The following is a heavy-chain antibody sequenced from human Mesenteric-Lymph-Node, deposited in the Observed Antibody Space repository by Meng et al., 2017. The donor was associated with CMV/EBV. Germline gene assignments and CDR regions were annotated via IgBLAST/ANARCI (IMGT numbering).Heavy chain of an antibody. J-gene: IGHJ5*02. Sequence: TFSSCSIMWVRQAPGQGLEWMGGIIPIFGTANYAKKFQGRVTITTDESTSTAYMELSSLRSEDTAVYYCARVGKGSSSWYGRGWFDPWGQGTLVTVSS. D-gene: IGHD6-13*01. CDR1: TFSSCS. V-gene: IGHV1-69*05. CDR3: ARVGKGSSSWYGRGWFDP. CDR2: IIPIFGTA.